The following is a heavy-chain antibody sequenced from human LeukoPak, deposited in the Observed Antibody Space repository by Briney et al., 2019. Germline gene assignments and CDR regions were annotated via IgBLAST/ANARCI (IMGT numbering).Heavy chain of an antibody. D-gene: IGHD4-17*01. V-gene: IGHV1-8*02. CDR1: GYTFISYD. CDR2: MNPNSGNT. Sequence: ASVKVSCKASGYTFISYDINWVRQATGQGLEWIGWMNPNSGNTGYAQKFQGRVTMTRNTSISTAYMELSSLRSEDTAVYYCARASDYAYYYYYGMDVWGQGTTVTVSS. CDR3: ARASDYAYYYYYGMDV. J-gene: IGHJ6*02.